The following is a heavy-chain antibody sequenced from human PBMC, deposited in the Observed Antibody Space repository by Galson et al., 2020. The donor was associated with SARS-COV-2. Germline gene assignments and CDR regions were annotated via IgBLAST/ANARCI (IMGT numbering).Heavy chain of an antibody. J-gene: IGHJ4*02. Sequence: ASETLSLTCAISGYSINSGFFWGWIRQPPGKGLEWIGSIFHSGTTYYNPSLKSRVTISVDTSKNHFSLHLTSVTAGDTAVYYCARDPHYYYDDSGGVDYWGQGSLVIVSS. CDR1: GYSINSGFF. V-gene: IGHV4-38-2*02. CDR3: ARDPHYYYDDSGGVDY. CDR2: IFHSGTT. D-gene: IGHD3-22*01.